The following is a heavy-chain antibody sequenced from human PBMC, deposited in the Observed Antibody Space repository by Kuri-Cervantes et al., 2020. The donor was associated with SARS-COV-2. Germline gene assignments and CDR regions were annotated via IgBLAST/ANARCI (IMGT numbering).Heavy chain of an antibody. CDR3: ARREGMVPTITRPKYKNSFDY. J-gene: IGHJ4*02. CDR1: GFTFSSYG. Sequence: GESLKISCAASGFTFSSYGMHWVRQAPGKGLEWVAVIWYDGSNKYYADSVKGRFTISRDNSKNTLYLQMNSLRAEDTAVYYCARREGMVPTITRPKYKNSFDYWGQGTLVTVSS. CDR2: IWYDGSNK. V-gene: IGHV3-33*01. D-gene: IGHD5-12*01.